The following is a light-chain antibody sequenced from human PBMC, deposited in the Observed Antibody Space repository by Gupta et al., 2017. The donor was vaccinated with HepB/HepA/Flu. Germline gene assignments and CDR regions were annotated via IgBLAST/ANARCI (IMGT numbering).Light chain of an antibody. J-gene: IGKJ1*01. CDR2: RAS. CDR3: QQYATSPLT. Sequence: EIVLTPSPATLSLSPGEGATLFCGASQTIGRNYIAWYQQRPGQAPTLLIYRASTRATGIPDRFSGSGSGTDFTLTITRLEPEDSAVYYCQQYATSPLTFGQGTKVEI. CDR1: QTIGRNY. V-gene: IGKV3-20*01.